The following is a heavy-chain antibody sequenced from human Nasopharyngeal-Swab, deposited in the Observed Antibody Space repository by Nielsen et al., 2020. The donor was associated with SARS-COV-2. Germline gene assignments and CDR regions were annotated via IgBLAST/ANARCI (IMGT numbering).Heavy chain of an antibody. D-gene: IGHD6-13*01. CDR3: ARDQGSSWYTYYYYYGMDV. J-gene: IGHJ6*02. V-gene: IGHV3-30-3*01. Sequence: GECLKISCAASGFTFSSYAMHWVRQAPGKGLEWVAVISYDGSKKYYADSVKGRFTISRDNSKNTLYLQMNSLRAEDTAVYYCARDQGSSWYTYYYYYGMDVWGQGTTVTVSS. CDR1: GFTFSSYA. CDR2: ISYDGSKK.